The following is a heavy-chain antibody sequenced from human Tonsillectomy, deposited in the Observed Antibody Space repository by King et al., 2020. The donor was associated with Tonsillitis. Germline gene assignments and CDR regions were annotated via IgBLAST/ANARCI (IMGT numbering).Heavy chain of an antibody. CDR3: ARRYETDSSSGNQPFDY. J-gene: IGHJ4*02. Sequence: VQLQQWGAGLLKPSETLSLTCAVYGGSFSGYYWSWIRQPPGKGLEWIGEINHSGSTKYNPSLKSPVTISVDRSKNQFSLKLSSVTAADAAVYYCARRYETDSSSGNQPFDYWGQGTLVTVSS. V-gene: IGHV4-34*01. CDR2: INHSGST. D-gene: IGHD6-6*01. CDR1: GGSFSGYY.